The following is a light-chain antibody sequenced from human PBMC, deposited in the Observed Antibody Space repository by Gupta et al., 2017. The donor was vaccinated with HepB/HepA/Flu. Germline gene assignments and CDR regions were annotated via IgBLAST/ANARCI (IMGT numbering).Light chain of an antibody. CDR3: QSYDTSLSGPVV. V-gene: IGLV1-40*01. J-gene: IGLJ2*01. CDR1: SSNIGAGYD. CDR2: GNI. Sequence: QSVLTQPPSVSVAPGQRVTISCTGSSSNIGAGYDVHWYQQLPGTAPKLLIYGNINRPSGVPGRFSGSKSGTSASLSITGLQAEDEADYYCQSYDTSLSGPVVFGGGTKLTVL.